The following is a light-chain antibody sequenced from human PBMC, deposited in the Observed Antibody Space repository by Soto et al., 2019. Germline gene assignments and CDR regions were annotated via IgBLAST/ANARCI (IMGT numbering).Light chain of an antibody. CDR2: EDN. CDR1: SGSIASNY. CDR3: QSYDSNGDVV. Sequence: FMLTQPHSVSESPGKTVTISCTRSSGSIASNYVQWYQQRPGSAPTTVIYEDNQRPSGVPDRFSGSIDSSSNSASLTISGLKTEDEADYYCQSYDSNGDVVFGGGTKVTVL. J-gene: IGLJ2*01. V-gene: IGLV6-57*04.